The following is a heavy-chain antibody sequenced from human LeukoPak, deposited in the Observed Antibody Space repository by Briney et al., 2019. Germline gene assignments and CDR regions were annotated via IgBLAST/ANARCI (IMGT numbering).Heavy chain of an antibody. V-gene: IGHV3-30*18. J-gene: IGHJ4*02. CDR1: GFTFSSYG. D-gene: IGHD5-24*01. CDR3: AKDIGDGYNSYHFDY. CDR2: ISYDGGNK. Sequence: GGSLILSCAASGFTFSSYGMHWVRQAPGKGLEWVAVISYDGGNKYYADSVKGRFTISRDNSKNTLYLQMNSLRAEDTAVYYCAKDIGDGYNSYHFDYWGQGTLVTVSS.